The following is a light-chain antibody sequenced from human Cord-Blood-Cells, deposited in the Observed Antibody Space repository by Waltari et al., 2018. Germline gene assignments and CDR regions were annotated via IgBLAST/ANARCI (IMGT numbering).Light chain of an antibody. CDR3: QQSYSTPLT. Sequence: DIVMTQSPDSLAVSLGERATINCRASQSISSYLNWYQQKPGKAPKLLIYAASSLQSGVPSRFSGSGSGTDFTLTISSLQPEDFATYYCQQSYSTPLTFGGGTKVEIK. CDR1: QSISSY. J-gene: IGKJ4*01. V-gene: IGKV1-39*01. CDR2: AAS.